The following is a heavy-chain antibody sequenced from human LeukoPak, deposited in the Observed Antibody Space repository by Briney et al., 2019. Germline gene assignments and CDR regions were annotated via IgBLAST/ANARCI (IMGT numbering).Heavy chain of an antibody. CDR2: ISSSSSYI. CDR1: GFTFSSYS. V-gene: IGHV3-21*01. Sequence: GGSLRLSCAASGFTFSSYSMNWVRQAPGKGLEWVSSISSSSSYIYYADSVKGRFTISRDNAKNSLYLQMNSLRAEDTAVYYCARDDFGGYDYYGMDVWGQGTRSPSP. J-gene: IGHJ6*02. D-gene: IGHD2-21*01. CDR3: ARDDFGGYDYYGMDV.